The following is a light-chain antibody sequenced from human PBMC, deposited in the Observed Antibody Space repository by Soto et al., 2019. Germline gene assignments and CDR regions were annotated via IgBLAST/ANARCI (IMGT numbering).Light chain of an antibody. CDR3: QQYGSSPPVT. Sequence: EIVLTQSPGTLSLSPGERATLSCRASQSVSSSYLAWYQQKPGQAPRLLIYGASGRATGIPDRFSGSGSGTDFTLTISRLEPEDVAVYYCQQYGSSPPVTFGQGTRLEMK. CDR2: GAS. V-gene: IGKV3-20*01. J-gene: IGKJ5*01. CDR1: QSVSSSY.